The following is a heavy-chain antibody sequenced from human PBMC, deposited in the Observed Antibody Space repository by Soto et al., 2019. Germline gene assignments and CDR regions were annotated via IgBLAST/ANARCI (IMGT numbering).Heavy chain of an antibody. CDR2: IYYSGST. V-gene: IGHV4-39*01. CDR3: ARLGYDSSGYYPDY. D-gene: IGHD3-22*01. Sequence: QLQLQESGPGLVKPSETLSLTCTVSGGSISSSSYYWGWIRQPPGKGLEWIGSIYYSGSTYYNPSLKSRVTISLDTSKNQFSLKPSSVTAVDTAVYYCARLGYDSSGYYPDYWGQGTLVTVSS. J-gene: IGHJ4*02. CDR1: GGSISSSSYY.